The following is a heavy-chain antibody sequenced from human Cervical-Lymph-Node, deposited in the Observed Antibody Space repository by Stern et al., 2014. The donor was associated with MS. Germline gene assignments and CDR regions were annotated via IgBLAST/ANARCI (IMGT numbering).Heavy chain of an antibody. Sequence: VQLVESGAEVRKPGSSVKVSCKASGGTFTTYAFDCVTANYAPKFRGRVTITADKSTTTAYMELSSLTSEDTAVYYCARGPGASLAPAAPTYYFDSWGQGTLVTVSS. CDR1: GGTFTTYA. CDR2: TA. D-gene: IGHD2-2*01. CDR3: ARGPGASLAPAAPTYYFDS. V-gene: IGHV1-69*06. J-gene: IGHJ4*02.